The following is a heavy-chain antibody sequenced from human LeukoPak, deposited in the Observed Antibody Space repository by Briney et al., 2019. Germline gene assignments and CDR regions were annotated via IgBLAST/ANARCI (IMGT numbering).Heavy chain of an antibody. V-gene: IGHV1-2*02. J-gene: IGHJ4*02. CDR2: INPNSGGT. CDR1: GYTFTDYS. CDR3: ARVWGIQLWSLLY. D-gene: IGHD5-18*01. Sequence: ASVKVSCKASGYTFTDYSMHWVRQAPGQGLEWMGWINPNSGGTNYAQKFQGRVTMTRDTSISTAYMELSRLRSDDTAVYYCARVWGIQLWSLLYWGQGTLVTVSS.